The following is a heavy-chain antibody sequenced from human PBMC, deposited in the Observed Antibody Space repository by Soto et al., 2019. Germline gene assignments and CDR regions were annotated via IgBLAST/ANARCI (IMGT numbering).Heavy chain of an antibody. D-gene: IGHD3-3*01. CDR1: GGSISSGGYS. CDR2: IYHSGST. CDR3: ARGGYDFWSGYWYNWFDP. V-gene: IGHV4-30-2*01. Sequence: SSETLSLTGAVSGGSISSGGYSWSWIRQPPGKGLEWIGYIYHSGSTYYNPSLKSRVTISVDRSKNQFSLKLSSVTAADTAVYYCARGGYDFWSGYWYNWFDPWGQGTLVTVSS. J-gene: IGHJ5*02.